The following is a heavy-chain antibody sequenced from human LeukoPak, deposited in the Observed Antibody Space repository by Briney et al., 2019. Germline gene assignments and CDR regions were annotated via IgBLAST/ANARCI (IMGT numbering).Heavy chain of an antibody. Sequence: PGGSLRLSCAASGFTFSGYWRSWVRQAPGKGLEWVANIKQDGSEKYYVDSVKGRFTISRDNAKNSLYLQMNSLRAEDTAVYYCASDDQGQFDYWGQGTLVTVSS. V-gene: IGHV3-7*03. CDR1: GFTFSGYW. J-gene: IGHJ4*02. CDR2: IKQDGSEK. CDR3: ASDDQGQFDY.